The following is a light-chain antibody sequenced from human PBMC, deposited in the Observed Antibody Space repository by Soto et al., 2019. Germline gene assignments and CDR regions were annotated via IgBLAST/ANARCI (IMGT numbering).Light chain of an antibody. V-gene: IGKV3-20*01. CDR1: QSVSSRY. CDR3: QHYAKSPPFT. J-gene: IGKJ3*01. CDR2: DAS. Sequence: EIVLTHSPGPLSLSPGERATLSCRASQSVSSRYLGWYQQKPGQAPRLLIYDASSRATGVPDRFSGGGSGTDFTLTISRLEPEDFAVYYCQHYAKSPPFTFGPGTKVDIK.